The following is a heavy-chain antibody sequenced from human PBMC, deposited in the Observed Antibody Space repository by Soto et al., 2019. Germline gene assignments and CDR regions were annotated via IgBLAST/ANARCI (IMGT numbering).Heavy chain of an antibody. V-gene: IGHV6-1*01. J-gene: IGHJ6*03. Sequence: SQTLSLTCAISGDSVSSNSAAWNWIRQSPSRGLEWLGRTYYRSKWYNDYAVSVKSRITINPDTSKNQFSLQLNSVTPEDPAVYYCARGGWEWLIRFDPYFYYMDVWGKGTTVTVSS. CDR3: ARGGWEWLIRFDPYFYYMDV. D-gene: IGHD6-19*01. CDR2: TYYRSKWYN. CDR1: GDSVSSNSAA.